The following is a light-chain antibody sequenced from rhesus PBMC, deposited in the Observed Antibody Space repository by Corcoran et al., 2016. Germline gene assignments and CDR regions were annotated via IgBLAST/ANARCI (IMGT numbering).Light chain of an antibody. CDR3: SSYAGNNIYI. CDR2: EVS. J-gene: IGLJ1*01. CDR1: SSDIGGYNY. Sequence: QAALTQPRSVSGSPGQSVTISCTGTSSDIGGYNYVSWYQQHPGTAPKLMISEVSKRPSGVSDRFSGSKSGNTASLTISGLQAEDEADHHCSSYAGNNIYIFGDGTRLTVL. V-gene: IGLV2-32*02.